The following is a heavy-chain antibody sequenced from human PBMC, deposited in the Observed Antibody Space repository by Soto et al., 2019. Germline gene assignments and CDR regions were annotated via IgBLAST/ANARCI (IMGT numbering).Heavy chain of an antibody. D-gene: IGHD3-22*01. V-gene: IGHV3-30-3*02. CDR1: GFTFSSYA. Sequence: PGGSLRLSCAASGFTFSSYAMHWVRQAPGKGLEWVAVISYDGSNKYYADSVKGRFTISRDNSKNTLYLQMNSLRAEDTAVYYCAKSPQRLFQRIDYWGQGTLVTVSS. CDR3: AKSPQRLFQRIDY. J-gene: IGHJ4*02. CDR2: ISYDGSNK.